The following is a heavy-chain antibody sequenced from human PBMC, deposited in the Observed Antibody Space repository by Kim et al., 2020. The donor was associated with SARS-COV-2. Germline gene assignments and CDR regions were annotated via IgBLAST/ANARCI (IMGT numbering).Heavy chain of an antibody. J-gene: IGHJ6*02. Sequence: GGSLRLSCAASGFTFSTYGMTWVRQAPGKGLEWVSAISGSGGSTYYADSVKGRCTISRDNSNNTLYLQMNSLRAEDTAIYYCAKRDGYVWGQGTTVTVSS. CDR1: GFTFSTYG. CDR2: ISGSGGST. V-gene: IGHV3-23*01. CDR3: AKRDGYV.